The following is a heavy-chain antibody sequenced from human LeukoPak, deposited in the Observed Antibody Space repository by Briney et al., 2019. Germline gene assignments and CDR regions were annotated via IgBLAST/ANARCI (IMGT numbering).Heavy chain of an antibody. CDR3: ARDIWGSSRFDY. CDR2: IIPIFGTA. J-gene: IGHJ4*02. V-gene: IGHV1-69*13. CDR1: GGTFSSYA. D-gene: IGHD7-27*01. Sequence: ASVKVSCKASGGTFSSYAISWVRQAPGQGLEWMGGIIPIFGTANYAQKFQGRVTITADESTSTAYMELSSLRSEDTAVYYCARDIWGSSRFDYWGQGTLVTVSS.